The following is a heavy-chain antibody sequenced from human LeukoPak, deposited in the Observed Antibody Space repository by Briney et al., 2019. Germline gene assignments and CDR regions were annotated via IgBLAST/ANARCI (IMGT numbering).Heavy chain of an antibody. CDR2: IINDGNKK. D-gene: IGHD3-9*01. V-gene: IGHV3-30*02. Sequence: PGGSLRLSCAASGFTLGKYAMHWVRQAPGKGLEWVAFIINDGNKKYYADSMKGRFTISRDNSKNTLYLQVNSLRTEDTAVCYCAKDGYYDILTDDFKLGGGRTHFYNWGEGTVVGVSS. J-gene: IGHJ4*02. CDR1: GFTLGKYA. CDR3: AKDGYYDILTDDFKLGGGRTHFYN.